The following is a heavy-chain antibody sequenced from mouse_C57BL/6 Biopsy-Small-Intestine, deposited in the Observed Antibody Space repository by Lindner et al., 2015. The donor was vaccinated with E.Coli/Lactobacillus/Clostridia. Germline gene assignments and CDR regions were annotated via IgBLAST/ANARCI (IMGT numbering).Heavy chain of an antibody. D-gene: IGHD2-12*01. CDR1: GYPFTNFG. CDR3: VRNGGHSGAEYCTSSSCYMDV. V-gene: IGHV1-53*01. J-gene: IGHJ1*01. Sequence: SVKVSCKASGYPFTNFGISWVRQVPGQGPEWMGWVSNYNGGTEYAQKFHGRVTMTTEASTTTAKMELRSLRFDDTAVYYCVRNGGHSGAEYCTSSSCYMDVWGQGTTVTVSS. CDR2: VSNYNGGT.